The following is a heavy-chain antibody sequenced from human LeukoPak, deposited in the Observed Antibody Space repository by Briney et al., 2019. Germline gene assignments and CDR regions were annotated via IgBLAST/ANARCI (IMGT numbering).Heavy chain of an antibody. CDR1: GFTFSSYW. Sequence: QPGGSLRFSCAASGFTFSSYWLNWVRPTPGKGLEGVANIKEEGSEKYQVDSGKGRFTISRDNAKSSLYLQMNSLRAEDTALYYCARSIMGGGAFDYWGQGTQVTVSS. V-gene: IGHV3-7*03. CDR3: ARSIMGGGAFDY. J-gene: IGHJ4*02. CDR2: IKEEGSEK. D-gene: IGHD3-10*01.